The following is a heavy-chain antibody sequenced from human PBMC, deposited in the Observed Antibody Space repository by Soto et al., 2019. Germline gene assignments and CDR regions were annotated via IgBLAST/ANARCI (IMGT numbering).Heavy chain of an antibody. CDR3: ASPKIAFYNWFDP. J-gene: IGHJ5*02. CDR2: IYYSGST. V-gene: IGHV4-39*01. CDR1: GASITRRSTS. D-gene: IGHD3-3*02. Sequence: QLRGWGPGRVKLSEPLSLPCPVLGASITRRSTSWAGIPKPPGKGLEWIGSIYYSGSTYYNPSLKSRVTISVDTSKNQFSLKLSPVTAADTAVYYCASPKIAFYNWFDPWGQGTLVTVSS.